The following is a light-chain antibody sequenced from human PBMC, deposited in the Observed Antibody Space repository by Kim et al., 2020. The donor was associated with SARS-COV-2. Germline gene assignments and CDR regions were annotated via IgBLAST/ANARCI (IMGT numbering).Light chain of an antibody. CDR2: QDS. CDR3: QAWDSSTAV. J-gene: IGLJ7*01. V-gene: IGLV3-1*01. CDR1: KLGDKY. Sequence: SYELTQPPSVSVSPGQTASITCSGDKLGDKYACWYQQKPGQSPVLVIYQDSKRPSGIPERCSGSNSGNTATLTISGTQAMDEADYYCQAWDSSTAVFGGGTQLTVL.